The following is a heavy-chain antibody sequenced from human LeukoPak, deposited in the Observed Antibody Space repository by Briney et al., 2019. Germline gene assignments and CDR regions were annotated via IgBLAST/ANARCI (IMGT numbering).Heavy chain of an antibody. V-gene: IGHV1-69*13. CDR2: IIRIFGTA. Sequence: VASVKVSCKASGGTFSSYAISWVRQAPGQGLEWMGGIIRIFGTANYAQKFQGRVTITADESTSTAYMELSSLRSEDTAVYYCARTTAAADSIASDYWGQGALVTVSS. CDR1: GGTFSSYA. D-gene: IGHD6-13*01. CDR3: ARTTAAADSIASDY. J-gene: IGHJ4*02.